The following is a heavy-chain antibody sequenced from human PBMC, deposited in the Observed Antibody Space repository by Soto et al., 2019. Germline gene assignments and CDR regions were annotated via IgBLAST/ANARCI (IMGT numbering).Heavy chain of an antibody. Sequence: SETLSLTCALYGWSFSGYYSSWIRHPPGKGLEWIGEINHSGSTNYNPSLKSRVTISVDTSKNQFSLKLSSVTAADAAVYYCASVGIGSSGYYLAYWGQGTLVTVSS. CDR1: GWSFSGYY. V-gene: IGHV4-34*01. CDR3: ASVGIGSSGYYLAY. D-gene: IGHD3-22*01. CDR2: INHSGST. J-gene: IGHJ4*02.